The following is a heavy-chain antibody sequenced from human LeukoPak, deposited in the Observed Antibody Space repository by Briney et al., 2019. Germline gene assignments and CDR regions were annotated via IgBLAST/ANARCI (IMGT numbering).Heavy chain of an antibody. Sequence: PSETLSLTCTVSGGSISSYYWSWIRQPPGKGLEWIGYIYYSGSTNYNPSLKSRVTISVDTSKNQFSLELSSVTAADTAVYYCARHRVDYYDSSGYFSALFDYWGQGTLVTVSS. D-gene: IGHD3-22*01. CDR3: ARHRVDYYDSSGYFSALFDY. J-gene: IGHJ4*02. V-gene: IGHV4-59*01. CDR2: IYYSGST. CDR1: GGSISSYY.